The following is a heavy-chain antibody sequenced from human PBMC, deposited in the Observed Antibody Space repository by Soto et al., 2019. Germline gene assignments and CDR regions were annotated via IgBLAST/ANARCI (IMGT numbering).Heavy chain of an antibody. J-gene: IGHJ5*02. D-gene: IGHD3-22*01. CDR1: GGTFSSYT. V-gene: IGHV1-69*02. CDR3: ARVPYYYDSSGYPEIDP. Sequence: GASVKVSCKASGGTFSSYTISWVRQAPGQGLEWMGRIIPILGIANYAQKFQGRVTITADKSTSTAYMELSSLRSEDTAVYYCARVPYYYDSSGYPEIDPWGQGTLVTVSS. CDR2: IIPILGIA.